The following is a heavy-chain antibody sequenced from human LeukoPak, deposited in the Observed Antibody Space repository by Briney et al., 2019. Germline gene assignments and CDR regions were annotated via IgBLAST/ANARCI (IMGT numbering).Heavy chain of an antibody. D-gene: IGHD3-3*01. Sequence: SETLSLTCAVYGGSFSGYYWSWIRQPPGKGLEWIGEINHSGSTNYNPSLKSRVTMSVDTSKNQFSLKLSSVTAADTAVYYCARAQWEWLLYRKGHFNNWFDPWGQGTLVTVSS. CDR2: INHSGST. CDR3: ARAQWEWLLYRKGHFNNWFDP. CDR1: GGSFSGYY. J-gene: IGHJ5*02. V-gene: IGHV4-34*01.